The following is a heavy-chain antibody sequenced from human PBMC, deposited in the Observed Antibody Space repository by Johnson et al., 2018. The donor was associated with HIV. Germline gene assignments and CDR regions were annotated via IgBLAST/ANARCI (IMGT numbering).Heavy chain of an antibody. J-gene: IGHJ3*02. CDR3: AKEGGRITMIVGEPDAFDI. D-gene: IGHD3-22*01. CDR1: GFTFSSYV. V-gene: IGHV3-30*02. CDR2: IRYDGSNK. Sequence: QEQLVESGGGVVQPGGSLRLSCAASGFTFSSYVMHWVRQAPGKGLEWVAFIRYDGSNKYYADSVKGRFTISRDNSKNTLYLQMNSLRAEDTAVYYCAKEGGRITMIVGEPDAFDIWGQGTMVTVSS.